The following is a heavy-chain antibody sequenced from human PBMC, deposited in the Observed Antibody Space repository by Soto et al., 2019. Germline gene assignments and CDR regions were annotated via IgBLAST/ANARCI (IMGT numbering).Heavy chain of an antibody. D-gene: IGHD3-16*01. CDR3: AIALGGDYVYGMDF. CDR1: GDSISRYY. J-gene: IGHJ6*02. CDR2: IYYSGRT. Sequence: QVQLQESGPGLVKTSETLSLNCTVYGDSISRYYWSWIRQSPGKGLEWIGHIYYSGRTYDNPSLKTRVIISIDPSRSNFSLKLTSVTADGAAVYFCAIALGGDYVYGMDFCGQGTTVTVSS. V-gene: IGHV4-59*01.